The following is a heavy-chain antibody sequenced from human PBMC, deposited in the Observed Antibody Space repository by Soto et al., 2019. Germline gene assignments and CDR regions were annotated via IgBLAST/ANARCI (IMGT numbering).Heavy chain of an antibody. CDR1: GFTFSDYY. CDR2: ISSSGSTI. D-gene: IGHD3-3*01. V-gene: IGHV3-11*01. Sequence: PGGSLRLSCAASGFTFSDYYMSWIRQAPGKGLEWVSYISSSGSTIYYADSVKGRFTISRDNAKNSLYLQMNSLRAEDTAVYYCARGAGDRYYDFWSGYYTHYYYLDVWGKGTTVTVSS. J-gene: IGHJ6*03. CDR3: ARGAGDRYYDFWSGYYTHYYYLDV.